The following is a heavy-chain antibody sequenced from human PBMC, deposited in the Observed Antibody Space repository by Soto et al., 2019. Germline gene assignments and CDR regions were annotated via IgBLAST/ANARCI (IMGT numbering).Heavy chain of an antibody. J-gene: IGHJ5*02. Sequence: SETLSLTCTVSGGAISTYYWTWIRQPAGKGLEWIGRIYSSGSTKYNPSVQSRVTMSLHTSNNQFSRRLTSVTAADTAVYYCARGQRFSDWFDPWGQGTLVTV. CDR2: IYSSGST. CDR3: ARGQRFSDWFDP. D-gene: IGHD3-3*01. V-gene: IGHV4-4*07. CDR1: GGAISTYY.